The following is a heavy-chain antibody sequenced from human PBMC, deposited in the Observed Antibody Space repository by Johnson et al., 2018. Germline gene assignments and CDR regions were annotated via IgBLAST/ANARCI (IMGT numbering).Heavy chain of an antibody. V-gene: IGHV1-69*01. Sequence: LVESGAEVKKPGSSVKVSCKASGGTFSSYAISWVRQAPGQGLEWMGGIIPIFGTANYAQKFQGRVTITADESTSTAYMELSSLRSEDTAVYYCARAQYGSSGHYYDGMDVWGQGTTVTVSS. D-gene: IGHD6-6*01. CDR3: ARAQYGSSGHYYDGMDV. CDR1: GGTFSSYA. J-gene: IGHJ6*02. CDR2: IIPIFGTA.